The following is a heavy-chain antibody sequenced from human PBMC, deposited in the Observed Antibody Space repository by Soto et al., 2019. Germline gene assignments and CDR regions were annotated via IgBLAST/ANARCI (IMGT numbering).Heavy chain of an antibody. Sequence: QIAVKESGPTLLKPPQTLTLTCTFSGFSLSTNGVGVGGIRQPPGKALEWLALIYWDDDKRDSPSLKSRLTITKDNSKNQVVLKMTHMGPVDTATYYCAHGRVDTVLATEYWGQGILVTVSS. J-gene: IGHJ4*02. D-gene: IGHD5-18*01. CDR3: AHGRVDTVLATEY. V-gene: IGHV2-5*02. CDR1: GFSLSTNGVG. CDR2: IYWDDDK.